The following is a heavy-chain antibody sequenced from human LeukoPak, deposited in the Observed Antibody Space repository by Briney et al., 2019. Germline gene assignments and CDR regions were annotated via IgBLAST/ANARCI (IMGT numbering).Heavy chain of an antibody. J-gene: IGHJ4*02. CDR1: GFTFSSYG. CDR2: IWYDGSTK. CDR3: ARVRLGSGWSLFDF. D-gene: IGHD6-19*01. Sequence: GGSLRLSCAASGFTFSSYGMHWVRQAPGKGLEWVAVIWYDGSTKYYADSVKGRFIISRDNSKNTLYLQMNSLRAEDTAVYYCARVRLGSGWSLFDFWGQGTLVTVSS. V-gene: IGHV3-33*01.